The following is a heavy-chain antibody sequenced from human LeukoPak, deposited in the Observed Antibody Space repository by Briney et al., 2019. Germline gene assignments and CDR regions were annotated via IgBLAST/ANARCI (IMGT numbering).Heavy chain of an antibody. CDR3: ARHVFYDILTGYVAGEYYFDY. CDR2: IYYSGST. Sequence: SETLSLTCTVSGGSISSYYWSWIRQPPGKGLEWIGYIYYSGSTNYNPSLKSRVTISVDTSKNQFSLKLSSVTAADTAVYYCARHVFYDILTGYVAGEYYFDYWGQGTLVTVSS. CDR1: GGSISSYY. J-gene: IGHJ4*02. D-gene: IGHD3-9*01. V-gene: IGHV4-59*08.